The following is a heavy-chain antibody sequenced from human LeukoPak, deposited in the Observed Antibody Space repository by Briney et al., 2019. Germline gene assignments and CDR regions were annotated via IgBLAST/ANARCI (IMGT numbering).Heavy chain of an antibody. J-gene: IGHJ4*02. V-gene: IGHV3-9*01. D-gene: IGHD6-19*01. CDR2: ISWNSGSI. CDR1: GFTFDDYA. Sequence: GGSLRLSCAASGFTFDDYAMHWVRQAPGKGLEWVSGISWNSGSIGYADSVKGRFTISRDNAKNSLYLQMNSLRAEDTALYYCAKSTGHSSGWYYFDYWGQGTLVTVSS. CDR3: AKSTGHSSGWYYFDY.